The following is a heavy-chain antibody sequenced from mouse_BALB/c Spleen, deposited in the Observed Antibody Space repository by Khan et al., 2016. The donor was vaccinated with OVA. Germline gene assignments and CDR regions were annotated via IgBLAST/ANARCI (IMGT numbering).Heavy chain of an antibody. V-gene: IGHV14-3*02. CDR3: AQPDYDPRVFEV. J-gene: IGHJ1*01. Sequence: EVQLQQSGAELVKPGASVRLSCTASGFNITDTYIHWVKQRPEQGLEWIGRIAPATGDTKYDPKFQDKATITSDTSSNTSYLQIRSLTSEDTAVFYCAQPDYDPRVFEVWGAGPSVTVP. CDR1: GFNITDTY. CDR2: IAPATGDT. D-gene: IGHD2-4*01.